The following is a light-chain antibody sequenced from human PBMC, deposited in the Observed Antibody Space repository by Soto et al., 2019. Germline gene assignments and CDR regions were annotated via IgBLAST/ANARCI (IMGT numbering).Light chain of an antibody. V-gene: IGLV1-47*01. Sequence: QSVLIQPPSASGTPGQRVTISCSGSSSNIGSNYVYWFQQLPGAAPKLLIYRNNQRPSGVPDRFSGSKSGTSASLAISGLRSEDEADFYCSSYTSSNTFYVFGTGTKLTVL. CDR2: RNN. J-gene: IGLJ1*01. CDR3: SSYTSSNTFYV. CDR1: SSNIGSNY.